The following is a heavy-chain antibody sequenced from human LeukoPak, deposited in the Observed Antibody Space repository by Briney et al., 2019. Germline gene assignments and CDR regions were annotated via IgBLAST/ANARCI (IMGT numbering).Heavy chain of an antibody. V-gene: IGHV3-30*18. D-gene: IGHD6-13*01. CDR3: AKDMTYGYSSSWYPDY. CDR2: ISHDGSKK. Sequence: GGSLRLSCAASGFTFSSYGMHWVRQAPGKGLEWVAVISHDGSKKYYVDSVKGRFTIPRDNSKNTLYLQMNSLRAEDTAVYYCAKDMTYGYSSSWYPDYWGQGTLVTVSS. CDR1: GFTFSSYG. J-gene: IGHJ4*02.